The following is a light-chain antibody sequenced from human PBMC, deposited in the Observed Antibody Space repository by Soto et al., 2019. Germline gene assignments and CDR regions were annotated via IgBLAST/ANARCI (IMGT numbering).Light chain of an antibody. CDR3: CSDAGSSSL. V-gene: IGLV2-11*01. J-gene: IGLJ3*02. CDR2: DVN. CDR1: SSDITNYNS. Sequence: QSALTQPRSVSGSPGQSVTISCTGTSSDITNYNSVSWFQQHPGKAPKLMIYDVNKRPSGVPDRFSGSNSGNTASLTIAGLQAEDEADYHCCSDAGSSSLFGGGTKLTVL.